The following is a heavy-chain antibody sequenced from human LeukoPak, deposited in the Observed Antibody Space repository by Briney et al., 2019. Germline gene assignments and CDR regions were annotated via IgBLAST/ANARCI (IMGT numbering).Heavy chain of an antibody. CDR2: ISSSSSYI. Sequence: GGSLRLSXAASGFTFSSYSMNWVRQAPGKGLEWVSSISSSSSYIYYADSVKGRFTISRDNAKNSLYLQMNSLRAEDTAVYYCARAHLLYYFDYWGQGTLVTVSS. CDR1: GFTFSSYS. CDR3: ARAHLLYYFDY. J-gene: IGHJ4*02. V-gene: IGHV3-21*01.